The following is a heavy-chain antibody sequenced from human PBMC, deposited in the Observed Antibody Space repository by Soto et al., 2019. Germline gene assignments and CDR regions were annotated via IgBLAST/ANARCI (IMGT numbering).Heavy chain of an antibody. Sequence: GGSLRLSCAASGFTFSSSWMHWVRQAPGKGLVWVSRINSGASNTNYADSVKGRFTISRDNAKNTLYLQMNSLRAEDTAVYYCAREGIRAYYYYYYGMDVWGQGTTVTVSS. CDR3: AREGIRAYYYYYYGMDV. D-gene: IGHD3-10*01. V-gene: IGHV3-74*01. CDR1: GFTFSSSW. CDR2: INSGASNT. J-gene: IGHJ6*02.